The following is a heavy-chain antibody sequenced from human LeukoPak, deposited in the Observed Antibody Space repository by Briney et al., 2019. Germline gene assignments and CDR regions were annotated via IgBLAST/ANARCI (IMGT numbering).Heavy chain of an antibody. CDR3: ARDVLR. J-gene: IGHJ4*02. Sequence: SETLSLTPTVSGDSITTGGHYWTWIPHRRGKGLEWIGHIYKTGSTYYHPSLKSRVTMSVDTSRNEFSLKLNSVTAADTAVYYCARDVLRWGQGTLVTVS. CDR1: GDSITTGGHY. V-gene: IGHV4-31*03. CDR2: IYKTGST.